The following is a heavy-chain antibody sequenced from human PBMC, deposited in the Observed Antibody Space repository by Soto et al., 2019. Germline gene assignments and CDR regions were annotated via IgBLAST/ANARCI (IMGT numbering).Heavy chain of an antibody. Sequence: LXLCCAASVFTLRNYFISWVRQAPGKGLEWVANIKQDGSVKYYVDSVKGRLTISRDNAKSSLYLQMNSLRAEDTALYYCARDYYGWGSHDSWGQGTLVTVSS. CDR1: VFTLRNYF. J-gene: IGHJ5*01. D-gene: IGHD3-10*01. CDR2: IKQDGSVK. CDR3: ARDYYGWGSHDS. V-gene: IGHV3-7*03.